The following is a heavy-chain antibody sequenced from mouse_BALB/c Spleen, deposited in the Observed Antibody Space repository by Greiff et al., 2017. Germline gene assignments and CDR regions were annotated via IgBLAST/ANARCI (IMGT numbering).Heavy chain of an antibody. Sequence: EVKLMESGPGLVKPSQSLSLTCTVTGYSITSDYAWYWLRQFPGNKLEWMGYISYSGSTSYTPSIKSRNSITRDTSKNHFFLQLNSVTTEDATTYYCAILDYWGQGTSVTVSS. J-gene: IGHJ4*01. CDR3: AILDY. V-gene: IGHV3-2*02. CDR1: GYSITSDYA. CDR2: ISYSGST.